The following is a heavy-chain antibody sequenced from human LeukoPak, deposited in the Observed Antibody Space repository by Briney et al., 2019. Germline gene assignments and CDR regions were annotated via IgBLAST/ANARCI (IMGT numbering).Heavy chain of an antibody. V-gene: IGHV3-30-3*01. CDR1: GFTFSNYA. CDR3: ARTLALYGSGSFFDF. J-gene: IGHJ4*02. CDR2: ISYDGSIK. D-gene: IGHD3-10*01. Sequence: PGWSLRLSCAAWGFTFSNYAMHWLRQAPGKGLEWVAVISYDGSIKYYADSLKGRFTISRDNSKNTLYLQMNSLRAEDTAVYYCARTLALYGSGSFFDFWGQGTLVTVSS.